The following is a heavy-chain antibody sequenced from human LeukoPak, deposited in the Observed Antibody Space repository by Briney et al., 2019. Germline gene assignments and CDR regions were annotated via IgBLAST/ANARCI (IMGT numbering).Heavy chain of an antibody. Sequence: PSETLSLTCTVSGDSINSYYWSWIRQPPGKGLEWIGYIYHRGSTNYNSSLKSRVSISVDTSKNQFYLKLTSVTAADTAVYYCARLDSGYGKYYFDYWGQGTLVTVSS. J-gene: IGHJ4*02. CDR1: GDSINSYY. CDR3: ARLDSGYGKYYFDY. CDR2: IYHRGST. V-gene: IGHV4-59*08. D-gene: IGHD5-12*01.